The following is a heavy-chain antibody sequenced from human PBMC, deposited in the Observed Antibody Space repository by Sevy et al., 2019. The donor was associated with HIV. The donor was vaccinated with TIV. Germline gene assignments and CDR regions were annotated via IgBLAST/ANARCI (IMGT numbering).Heavy chain of an antibody. CDR1: GFTFSNYA. V-gene: IGHV3-23*01. D-gene: IGHD2-2*01. J-gene: IGHJ4*02. CDR2: FSFGCGKI. CDR3: AREGCSKPHDY. Sequence: GGALRLSCAASGFTFSNYAMSWVRQAPGKGLEWVSSFSFGCGKINYADSVKGRFTISRDNSKNTLYLQMNSLRAEDTALYYCAREGCSKPHDYWGQGTLVTVSS.